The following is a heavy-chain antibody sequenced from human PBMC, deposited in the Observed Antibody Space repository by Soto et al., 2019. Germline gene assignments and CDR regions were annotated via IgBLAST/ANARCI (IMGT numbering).Heavy chain of an antibody. CDR3: ARARTVTYYYYYMDV. J-gene: IGHJ6*03. V-gene: IGHV4-59*01. Sequence: SETLSLTCTVSGGSISSYYWSWIRQPPGKGLEWIGYIYYSGSTNYNPSLKSRVTISVDTSKNQFSLKLSSVTAADTAVYYCARARTVTYYYYYMDVWGKGTTVTVSS. D-gene: IGHD4-17*01. CDR1: GGSISSYY. CDR2: IYYSGST.